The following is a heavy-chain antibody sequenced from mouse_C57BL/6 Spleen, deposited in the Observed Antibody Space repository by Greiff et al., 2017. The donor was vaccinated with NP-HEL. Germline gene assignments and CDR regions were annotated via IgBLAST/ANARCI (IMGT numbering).Heavy chain of an antibody. J-gene: IGHJ3*01. CDR1: GFSLTSYG. V-gene: IGHV2-2*01. CDR3: ALIYYDYRFAY. CDR2: IWSGGST. Sequence: QVQLKESGPGLVQPSQSLSITCTVSGFSLTSYGVHWVRQSPGKGLEWMGVIWSGGSTDYNAAFISILSVSKDNSKSQVFFKMNSLQADDTAIYYCALIYYDYRFAYWGQGTLVTVSA. D-gene: IGHD2-4*01.